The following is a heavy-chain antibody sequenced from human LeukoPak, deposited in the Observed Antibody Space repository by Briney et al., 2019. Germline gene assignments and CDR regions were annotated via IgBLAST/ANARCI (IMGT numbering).Heavy chain of an antibody. J-gene: IGHJ4*02. D-gene: IGHD1-1*01. CDR1: GGSISSSSYY. V-gene: IGHV4-39*07. CDR2: IYYSGST. CDR3: ATGEGYEPLAY. Sequence: KASGTLSLTCAVSGGSISSSSYYWGWIRQPPGKGLEWIGSIYYSGSTYYNPSLKSRVTISVDTSKNQFSLKLSSVTAADTAVYYCATGEGYEPLAYWGQGTLVTVSS.